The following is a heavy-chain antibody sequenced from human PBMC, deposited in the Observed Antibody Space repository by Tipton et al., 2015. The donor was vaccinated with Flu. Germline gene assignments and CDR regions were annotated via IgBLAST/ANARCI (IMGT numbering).Heavy chain of an antibody. Sequence: QVQLVQSGGGLVKPGGSLRLSCAASGFTFSVYYMTWIRQAPGKGLEWVSYISDSGTTTKYADSVRGRFTISRDNAKNSLFLQMDSLRAEDTAFYYCVRGAHGYGACGDYWGQGALVTVSS. CDR3: VRGAHGYGACGDY. CDR1: GFTFSVYY. J-gene: IGHJ4*02. V-gene: IGHV3-11*01. D-gene: IGHD5-18*01. CDR2: ISDSGTTT.